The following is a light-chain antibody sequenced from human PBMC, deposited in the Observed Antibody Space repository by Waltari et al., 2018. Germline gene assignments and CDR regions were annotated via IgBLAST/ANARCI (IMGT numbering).Light chain of an antibody. Sequence: SSELTQDPAVSVALGQTVRITCQGDSLRDYYASWFQQKPGQAPVLVIYGKNKRPPGIPDRFSGSSSGNTASLTIAGSQAEDEADYYCKSRDSSGSHWVFGGGTKLTVL. V-gene: IGLV3-19*01. CDR1: SLRDYY. J-gene: IGLJ3*02. CDR2: GKN. CDR3: KSRDSSGSHWV.